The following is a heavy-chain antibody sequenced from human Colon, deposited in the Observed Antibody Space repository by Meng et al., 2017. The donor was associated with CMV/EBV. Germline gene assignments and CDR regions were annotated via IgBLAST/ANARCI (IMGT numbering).Heavy chain of an antibody. CDR1: GFTVSTNF. CDR3: ARVQTDY. CDR2: IYSGGST. Sequence: GESLKISCAASGFTVSTNFMNWVRQAPGRGLEWVSVIYSGGSTYYADSVKGRFTISRDNAMNTLYLQMNSLRVEDTAVYYCARVQTDYWGQGNMVTVSS. V-gene: IGHV3-53*01. J-gene: IGHJ4*02.